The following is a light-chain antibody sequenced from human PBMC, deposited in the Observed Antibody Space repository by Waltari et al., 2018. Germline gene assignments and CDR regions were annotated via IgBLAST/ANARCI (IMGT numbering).Light chain of an antibody. CDR2: GAS. CDR3: QQYGSSPRI. J-gene: IGKJ2*01. V-gene: IGKV3-20*01. Sequence: EIVLTQSPDTLSLSPGERATPSCRASQSVSSSSLAWYQQKPGQAPRLLIYGASSKSTGIPDRFSGSGSGTHFTLTISRLEPEDFAVYYCQQYGSSPRIFGQGTKLEIK. CDR1: QSVSSSS.